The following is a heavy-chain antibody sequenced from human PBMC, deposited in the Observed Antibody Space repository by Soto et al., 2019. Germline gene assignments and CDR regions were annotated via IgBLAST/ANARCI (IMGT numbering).Heavy chain of an antibody. CDR3: AGLITGTTHDGFGP. CDR2: MNPNSGNT. D-gene: IGHD1-7*01. J-gene: IGHJ5*02. V-gene: IGHV1-8*01. CDR1: GYTFPSYD. Sequence: ASVPVSFKASGYTFPSYDINWVRQATGQGLEWMGSMNPNSGNTGYAQKVQGRVTMTRNTSISTAYMELSSLRSEDTAVYYCAGLITGTTHDGFGPWGQGTLVTVSS.